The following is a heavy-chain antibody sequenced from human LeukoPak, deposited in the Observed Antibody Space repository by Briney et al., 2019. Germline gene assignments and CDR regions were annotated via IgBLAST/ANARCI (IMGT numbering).Heavy chain of an antibody. D-gene: IGHD3-22*01. CDR1: GFTFSSYG. V-gene: IGHV3-30*02. CDR2: IRYDGSNK. Sequence: AGGSLRLSCAASGFTFSSYGMHWVRQAPGKGLEWVAFIRYDGSNKYYADSVKGRFTISRDNSKNTLYLQMNSLRAEDTAVYYCAKPHLYYDSSGYYPSWGQGTLVTVSS. CDR3: AKPHLYYDSSGYYPS. J-gene: IGHJ4*02.